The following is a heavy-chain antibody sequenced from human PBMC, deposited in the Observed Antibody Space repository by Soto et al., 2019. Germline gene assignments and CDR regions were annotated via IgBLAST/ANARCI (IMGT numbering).Heavy chain of an antibody. J-gene: IGHJ4*02. CDR1: GGSISSGDYY. D-gene: IGHD3-3*01. CDR2: IYYSGST. CDR3: ARVERGVTLFDY. Sequence: SETLSLTCTVSGGSISSGDYYWSWIRQPPGKGLEWIGYIYYSGSTYYNPSLKSRVTISVDTSKNQFSLKLSSVTAADTAVYYCARVERGVTLFDYWGQGTLVTVSS. V-gene: IGHV4-30-4*01.